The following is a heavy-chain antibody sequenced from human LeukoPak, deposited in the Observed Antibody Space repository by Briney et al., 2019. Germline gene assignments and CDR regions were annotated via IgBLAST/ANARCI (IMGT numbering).Heavy chain of an antibody. J-gene: IGHJ4*02. D-gene: IGHD4-11*01. CDR2: FYAGATT. Sequence: PGGSLRLSCAVSGFSVSNNYMTWVRQAPGKGLEWDSVFYAGATTYYADSVKGRFTISKDISKNTLSLQMNNLRAEDTAVYFCARFRDSHYLAPFDFWGQGALVTVSS. CDR1: GFSVSNNY. V-gene: IGHV3-53*01. CDR3: ARFRDSHYLAPFDF.